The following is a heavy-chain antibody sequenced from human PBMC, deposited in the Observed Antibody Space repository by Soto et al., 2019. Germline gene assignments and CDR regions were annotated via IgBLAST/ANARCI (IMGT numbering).Heavy chain of an antibody. V-gene: IGHV3-43*01. CDR1: GFTFDDYT. J-gene: IGHJ1*01. D-gene: IGHD3-22*01. CDR2: ISWDGGST. Sequence: GGSLRLSCAASGFTFDDYTMHWVRQAPGKGLEWVSLISWDGGSTYYADSVKGRFTISRDNSKNSLYLQMNSLRTEDTALYYCAKDKVNYYDSSGSSEYFQHWGQGTLVTVSS. CDR3: AKDKVNYYDSSGSSEYFQH.